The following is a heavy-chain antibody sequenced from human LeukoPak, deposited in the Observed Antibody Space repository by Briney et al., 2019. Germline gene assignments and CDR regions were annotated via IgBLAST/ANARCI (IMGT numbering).Heavy chain of an antibody. CDR2: IYYSGST. Sequence: SETPSLTCTVSGGSISNGDYYWSWIRQPPGKGLEWIGYIYYSGSTYYNPSLKSRVTISVDTSKNQFSLKLSSVTAADTAVYYCARESYGSGSYYPVNYFDYWGQGTLVTVSS. CDR1: GGSISNGDYY. D-gene: IGHD3-10*01. J-gene: IGHJ4*02. V-gene: IGHV4-30-4*01. CDR3: ARESYGSGSYYPVNYFDY.